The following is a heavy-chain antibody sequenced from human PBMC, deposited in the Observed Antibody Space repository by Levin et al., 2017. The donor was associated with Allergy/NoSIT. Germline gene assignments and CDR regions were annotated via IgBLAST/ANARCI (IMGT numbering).Heavy chain of an antibody. J-gene: IGHJ4*02. D-gene: IGHD1-1*01. CDR2: ISYDGSNK. CDR3: AKWGADDPVNY. V-gene: IGHV3-30*18. CDR1: GFTFSSYG. Sequence: PGGSLRLSCAASGFTFSSYGMHWVRQAPGKGLEWVAVISYDGSNKYYADSVKGRFTISRDNSKNTLYLQMNSLRAEDTAVYYCAKWGADDPVNYWGQGTLVTVSS.